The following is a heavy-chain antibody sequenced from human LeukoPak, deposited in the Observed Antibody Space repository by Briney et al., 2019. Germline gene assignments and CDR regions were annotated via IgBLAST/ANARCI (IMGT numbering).Heavy chain of an antibody. V-gene: IGHV3-48*04. Sequence: GGSLRLPCAAPGFTFSSYSLNWVRQAPGKGLEWVSFISTSSITIYYADSVKGRFTISRDNAEKSLYLQMNSLRAEDTAVYYCARDRGGSYSAIDYWGQGTLVTVSS. CDR3: ARDRGGSYSAIDY. D-gene: IGHD2-15*01. CDR2: ISTSSITI. CDR1: GFTFSSYS. J-gene: IGHJ4*02.